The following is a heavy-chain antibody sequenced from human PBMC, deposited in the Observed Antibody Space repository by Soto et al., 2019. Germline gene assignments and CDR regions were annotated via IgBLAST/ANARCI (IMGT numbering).Heavy chain of an antibody. CDR3: ARSFFGFWSGYYTGMAWFDP. V-gene: IGHV4-59*01. CDR1: GGPISSYY. D-gene: IGHD3-3*01. J-gene: IGHJ5*02. CDR2: IYYSGST. Sequence: SETLSLTCTVSGGPISSYYWSWIRQPPGKGLEWIGYIYYSGSTNYNPSLKSRVTISVDTSKNQFALKLSSVTAADTAVYYCARSFFGFWSGYYTGMAWFDPWGQGTLVTVSS.